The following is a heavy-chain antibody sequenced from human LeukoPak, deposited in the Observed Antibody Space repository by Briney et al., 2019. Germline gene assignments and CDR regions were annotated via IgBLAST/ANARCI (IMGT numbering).Heavy chain of an antibody. CDR1: GVTFSSYA. CDR2: ISDSGGST. D-gene: IGHD3-10*01. V-gene: IGHV3-23*01. Sequence: GGSLRLSCAASGVTFSSYAMSWVRQAPGKGLEWVSNISDSGGSTYYADPEKGRFTISRDNYKNTLYLPMTSPRAEDTAVYYCARVAWGSWSAVGYWGQGTLVTVSS. J-gene: IGHJ4*02. CDR3: ARVAWGSWSAVGY.